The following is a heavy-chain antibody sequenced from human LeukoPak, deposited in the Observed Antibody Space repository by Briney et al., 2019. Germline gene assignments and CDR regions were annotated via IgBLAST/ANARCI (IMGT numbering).Heavy chain of an antibody. D-gene: IGHD3-3*01. CDR1: GYTFTSYD. J-gene: IGHJ4*02. CDR3: ARGYPPAESGYEFDH. CDR2: MNPNSGNT. V-gene: IGHV1-8*03. Sequence: VASVKVSCKASGYTFTSYDINWVRQATGQGLEWMGWMNPNSGNTGYAQKFQGRVTITRNTSISTACMELSSLRSEDTAVYYCARGYPPAESGYEFDHWGQGTLVTVSS.